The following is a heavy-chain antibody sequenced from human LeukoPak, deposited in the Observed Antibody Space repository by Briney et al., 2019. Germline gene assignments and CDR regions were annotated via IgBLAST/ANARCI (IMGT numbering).Heavy chain of an antibody. CDR2: IYTSGST. CDR3: ARGPVGYYYYYHMGV. Sequence: PSETLSLTCTVSGGSISSGSYYWSWIRQPAGKGLEWIGRIYTSGSTNYNPSLKSRVTISVDTSKNQFSPKLSSVTAADTAVYYCARGPVGYYYYYHMGVWSKGTTVTISS. V-gene: IGHV4-61*02. CDR1: GGSISSGSYY. J-gene: IGHJ6*03. D-gene: IGHD3-10*01.